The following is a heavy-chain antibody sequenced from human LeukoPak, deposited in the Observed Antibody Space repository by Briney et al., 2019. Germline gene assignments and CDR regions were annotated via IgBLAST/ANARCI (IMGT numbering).Heavy chain of an antibody. CDR1: GYTFTGYY. Sequence: GASVGVSCKASGYTFTGYYMHWVRQAPGQGLEWMGRINPNSGGTNYAQKFQGRVTMTRDTSISTAYMELSRLRSDDTAVYYCAKNGLTSERGDYWGQGTLVTVSS. CDR3: AKNGLTSERGDY. V-gene: IGHV1-2*06. J-gene: IGHJ4*02. CDR2: INPNSGGT. D-gene: IGHD2-2*01.